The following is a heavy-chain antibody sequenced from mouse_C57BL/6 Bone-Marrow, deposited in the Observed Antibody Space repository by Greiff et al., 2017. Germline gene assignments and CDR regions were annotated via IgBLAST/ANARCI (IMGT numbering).Heavy chain of an antibody. CDR3: ANLWLRRRRFAY. V-gene: IGHV1-81*01. J-gene: IGHJ3*01. Sequence: QVQLQQSGAELARPGASVKLSCKASGYTFTSYGIRWVKQRTGQGLEWIGEIYPRSGNTYYNEKFKGKDTLTADKSSSTAYMELRSLTSEDAAVYFCANLWLRRRRFAYWGQGTLVTVSA. CDR1: GYTFTSYG. D-gene: IGHD2-2*01. CDR2: IYPRSGNT.